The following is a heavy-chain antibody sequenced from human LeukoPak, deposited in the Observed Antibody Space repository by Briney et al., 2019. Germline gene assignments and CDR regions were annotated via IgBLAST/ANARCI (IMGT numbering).Heavy chain of an antibody. J-gene: IGHJ6*02. D-gene: IGHD2-2*01. V-gene: IGHV1-69*04. CDR2: IIPILGIA. CDR3: ARGYWSSTSCYHYYYYGMDV. Sequence: ASVKVSCKASGGTFSSYAISWVRQAPGQGLEWMGRIIPILGIANYAQKFQGRVTITADKSTSTAYMELSSLRSEDTAVYYCARGYWSSTSCYHYYYYGMDVWGQGTTVTVSS. CDR1: GGTFSSYA.